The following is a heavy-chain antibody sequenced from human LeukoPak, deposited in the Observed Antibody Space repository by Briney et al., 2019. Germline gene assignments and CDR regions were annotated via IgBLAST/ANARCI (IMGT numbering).Heavy chain of an antibody. J-gene: IGHJ4*02. D-gene: IGHD6-13*01. CDR3: ARDTDSSSWYANDY. Sequence: GGTLRLSCAASGFTFSSYSMNWVRQAPGKGLEWVSSISSSSSYIYYADSVKGRFTISRDNAKNSLYLQMNSLRAEDTAVYYCARDTDSSSWYANDYWGQGTLVTVSS. V-gene: IGHV3-21*01. CDR1: GFTFSSYS. CDR2: ISSSSSYI.